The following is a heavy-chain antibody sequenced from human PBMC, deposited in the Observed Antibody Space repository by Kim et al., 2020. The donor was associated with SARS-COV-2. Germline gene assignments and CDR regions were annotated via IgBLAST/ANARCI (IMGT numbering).Heavy chain of an antibody. Sequence: GGSLRLSCAASGFTVSSNYMSWVRQAPGKGLEWVSVIYSGGSTYYADSVKGRFTISRHNSKNTLYLQMNSLRAEDTAVYYCASSVAYSSSWYYGMDVWGQGTTVTVSS. J-gene: IGHJ6*02. CDR3: ASSVAYSSSWYYGMDV. CDR2: IYSGGST. D-gene: IGHD6-13*01. V-gene: IGHV3-53*04. CDR1: GFTVSSNY.